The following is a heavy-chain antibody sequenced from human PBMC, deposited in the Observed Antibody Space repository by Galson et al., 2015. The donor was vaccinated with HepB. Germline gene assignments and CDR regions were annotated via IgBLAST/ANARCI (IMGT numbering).Heavy chain of an antibody. CDR1: GYTFTGFY. V-gene: IGHV1-2*06. D-gene: IGHD2/OR15-2a*01. Sequence: SVKVSCKASGYTFTGFYMHWVRQAPGQGLEWMGRINPNSGGTNYAQKFQGRVTMTRDTSITTAYMELSRLRSDDTAVYYCARQYSNNNGMDVWGQGTTVTVSS. CDR2: INPNSGGT. J-gene: IGHJ6*02. CDR3: ARQYSNNNGMDV.